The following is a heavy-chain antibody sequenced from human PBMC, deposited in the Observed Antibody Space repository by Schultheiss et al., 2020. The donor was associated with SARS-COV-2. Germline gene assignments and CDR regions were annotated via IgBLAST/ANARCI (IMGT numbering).Heavy chain of an antibody. CDR1: GGSISSSNW. Sequence: SETLSLTCAVSGGSISSSNWWSWVRQPPGKGLEWIGEIYHSGSTYYNPSLKSRVTISVDTSKNQFSLKLSSVTAADTAVYYCARDRYCSGGSCYSVMGWGQGTLVTVSS. CDR2: IYHSGST. J-gene: IGHJ4*02. V-gene: IGHV4-4*02. CDR3: ARDRYCSGGSCYSVMG. D-gene: IGHD2-15*01.